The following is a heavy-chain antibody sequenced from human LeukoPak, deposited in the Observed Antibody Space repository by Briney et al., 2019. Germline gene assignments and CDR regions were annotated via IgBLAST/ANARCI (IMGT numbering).Heavy chain of an antibody. V-gene: IGHV3-48*04. CDR1: GFTFSSYS. Sequence: PGGSLRLSCAASGFTFSSYSMSWVRQAPGKGLEWVSYITSSSSAIYYADSVKGRFTISRDNAKNSLYLQMNSLRAEDTAVYYCARVYCSGGSCHDAFDIWGQGTMVTVSS. CDR3: ARVYCSGGSCHDAFDI. CDR2: ITSSSSAI. D-gene: IGHD2-15*01. J-gene: IGHJ3*02.